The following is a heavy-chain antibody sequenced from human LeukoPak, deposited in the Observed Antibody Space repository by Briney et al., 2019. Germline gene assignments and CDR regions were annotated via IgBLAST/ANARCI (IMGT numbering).Heavy chain of an antibody. CDR2: ISGSGGAT. D-gene: IGHD5-12*01. J-gene: IGHJ6*02. CDR1: GFTFSSYP. Sequence: GGSLRLSCAASGFTFSSYPMNWVRQAPGKGLEWVSVISGSGGATFYGDSVQGRFTISRDNSRDTLYLQMNSLRAEDTAVYYRAKAARTKRYSGYDLPYYYGMDVWGQGTTVTVSS. CDR3: AKAARTKRYSGYDLPYYYGMDV. V-gene: IGHV3-23*01.